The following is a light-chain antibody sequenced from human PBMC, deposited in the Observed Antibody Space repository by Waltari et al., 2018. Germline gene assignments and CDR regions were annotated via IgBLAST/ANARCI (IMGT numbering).Light chain of an antibody. CDR1: QSIFYTSNNKKY. V-gene: IGKV4-1*01. Sequence: DIVMTQSPDTLSVSLGERATINCKSSQSIFYTSNNKKYLAWYQQKPGQPPKLLIYWASTRESGVPDRFSCSGSGTDFTLTISILQAEDVAFYYCQQYYSSPFTFGGGTKVEIK. J-gene: IGKJ4*01. CDR3: QQYYSSPFT. CDR2: WAS.